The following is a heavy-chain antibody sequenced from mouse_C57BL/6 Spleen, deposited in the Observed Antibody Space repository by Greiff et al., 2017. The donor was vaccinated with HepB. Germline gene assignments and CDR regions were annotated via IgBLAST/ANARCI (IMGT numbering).Heavy chain of an antibody. J-gene: IGHJ1*03. CDR1: GFTFSSYA. Sequence: EVNLVESGEGLVKPGGSLKLSCAASGFTFSSYAMSWVRQTPEKRLEWVAYISSGGDYIYYADTVKGRFTISRDNARNTLYLQMSSLKSEDTAMYYCTREVDGYYEYFDVWGTGTTVTVSS. V-gene: IGHV5-9-1*02. D-gene: IGHD2-3*01. CDR3: TREVDGYYEYFDV. CDR2: ISSGGDYI.